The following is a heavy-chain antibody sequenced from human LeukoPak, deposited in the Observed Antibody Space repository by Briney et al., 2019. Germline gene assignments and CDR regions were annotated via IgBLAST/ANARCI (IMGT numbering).Heavy chain of an antibody. CDR1: GYTFTSYY. V-gene: IGHV1-46*01. CDR2: INPSGGST. CDR3: ARDRYLRITMVRGVIDLENWFDP. D-gene: IGHD3-10*01. J-gene: IGHJ5*02. Sequence: ASVKISCKASGYTFTSYYMHWVRHAPGQGLEWMGIINPSGGSTSYAQKFQGRVTMTRDMPTTTVYMELSSLRSEDTAVYYCARDRYLRITMVRGVIDLENWFDPWGQGTLVTVSS.